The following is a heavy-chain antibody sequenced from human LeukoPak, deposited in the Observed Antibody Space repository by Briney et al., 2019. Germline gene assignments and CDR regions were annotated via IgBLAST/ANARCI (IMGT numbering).Heavy chain of an antibody. Sequence: GGSLRLSCTASGLTFGDYGIIWVRQAPGKGLEWVGFIRSKAYGATPEYAASVKGRFTISRDDSQSIAYLQMDSLKSEDTALYYCSRGSHTRGWSDFDFWGQGTLVIVPS. V-gene: IGHV3-49*04. J-gene: IGHJ4*02. CDR3: SRGSHTRGWSDFDF. CDR1: GLTFGDYG. CDR2: IRSKAYGATP. D-gene: IGHD6-19*01.